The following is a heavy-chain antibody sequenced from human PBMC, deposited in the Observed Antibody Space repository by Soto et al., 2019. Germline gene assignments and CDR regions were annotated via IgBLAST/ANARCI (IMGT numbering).Heavy chain of an antibody. D-gene: IGHD2-2*01. CDR3: ALTMPSTGTFEY. CDR2: IDGDDGK. CDR1: GFSLVTGGER. J-gene: IGHJ4*02. V-gene: IGHV2-70*04. Sequence: SGPTLVNPTQTLTLTCTLSGFSLVTGGERVSWIRQPPGQALEWLARIDGDDGKYYTPSLKTRLTISKDNSKNQVVLTMTNMDPVDTATYYCALTMPSTGTFEYWGQGALVTVSS.